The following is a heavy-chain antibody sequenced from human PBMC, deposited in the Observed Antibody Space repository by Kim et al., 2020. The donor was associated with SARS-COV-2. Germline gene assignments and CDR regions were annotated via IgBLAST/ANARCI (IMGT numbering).Heavy chain of an antibody. V-gene: IGHV3-33*01. CDR2: K. Sequence: KYYADSVKGRFTISRDNSKNTLYLQMNSLRAEDTAVYYCARDGLDYGMDVWGQGTTVTVSS. J-gene: IGHJ6*02. CDR3: ARDGLDYGMDV.